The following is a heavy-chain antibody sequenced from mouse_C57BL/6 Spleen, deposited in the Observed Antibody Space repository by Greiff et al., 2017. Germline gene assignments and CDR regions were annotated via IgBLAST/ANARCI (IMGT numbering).Heavy chain of an antibody. CDR2: IYPGDGDT. CDR3: GGNYDYWYFDV. Sequence: QVQLQQSGPELVKPGASVKISCKASGYAFSSSWMNWVKQRPGKGLEWIGRIYPGDGDTNYNGKFKGKATLTADKSSSTAYMQLSSLTSEYSAVYFCGGNYDYWYFDVWGTGTTVTVSS. J-gene: IGHJ1*03. D-gene: IGHD2-1*01. CDR1: GYAFSSSW. V-gene: IGHV1-82*01.